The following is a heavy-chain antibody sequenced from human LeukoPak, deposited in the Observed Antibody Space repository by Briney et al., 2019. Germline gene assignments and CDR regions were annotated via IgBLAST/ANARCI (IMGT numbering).Heavy chain of an antibody. CDR3: ARVSVAGTGPDY. Sequence: SETLSLTCTVSGGAVSSSNYYWSWIRQSPGKGLEWVGFFSYNAHSDYNPSLKSRVTISIDTSRNQFSLRLTSVTAADTAIYYCARVSVAGTGPDYWGQGTLVTVST. CDR1: GGAVSSSNYY. J-gene: IGHJ4*02. CDR2: FSYNAHS. D-gene: IGHD6-13*01. V-gene: IGHV4-61*01.